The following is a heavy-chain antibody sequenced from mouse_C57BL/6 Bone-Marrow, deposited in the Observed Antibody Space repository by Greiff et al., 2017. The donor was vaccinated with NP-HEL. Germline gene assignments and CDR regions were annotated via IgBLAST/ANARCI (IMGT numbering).Heavy chain of an antibody. CDR3: ARDGGIHWYFDV. J-gene: IGHJ1*03. CDR1: GFTFSSYA. V-gene: IGHV5-4*01. Sequence: EVQLVESGGGLVKPGGSLKLSCAASGFTFSSYAMSWVRQTPEKRLEWVATISDGGSYTYYPDNVKGRFTISRDNAKNNLYLQMSHLKSEDTAMYYCARDGGIHWYFDVWGTGTTVTVSS. CDR2: ISDGGSYT.